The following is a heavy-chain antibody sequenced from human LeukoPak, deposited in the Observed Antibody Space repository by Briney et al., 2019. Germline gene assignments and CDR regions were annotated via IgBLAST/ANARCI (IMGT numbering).Heavy chain of an antibody. D-gene: IGHD6-13*01. J-gene: IGHJ5*02. CDR1: GVSISTRTYY. CDR2: IYYTGNT. CDR3: ARQGDTSSWYNWFDP. V-gene: IGHV4-39*01. Sequence: SEPLSLTCTVSGVSISTRTYYWAWIRQPPGKGLEWIGSIYYTGNTNYNPSLKSRVTISVDTSKNQFSLKVTSVTAADTAVYYCARQGDTSSWYNWFDPWGQGTLVTVST.